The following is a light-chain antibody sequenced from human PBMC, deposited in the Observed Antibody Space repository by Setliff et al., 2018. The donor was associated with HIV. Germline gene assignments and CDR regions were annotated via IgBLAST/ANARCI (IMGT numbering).Light chain of an antibody. J-gene: IGLJ1*01. CDR1: NSDVDHFNS. Sequence: QSALTQPRSVSGSPGQSVTIPCTGSNSDVDHFNSVSWYQQRPGAAPKLIISDVSERPSGVPDRFSGSKSDNTASLTISGLQSEDEADYYCCSYAGTYRVFGSGTKVTVL. CDR2: DVS. CDR3: CSYAGTYRV. V-gene: IGLV2-11*01.